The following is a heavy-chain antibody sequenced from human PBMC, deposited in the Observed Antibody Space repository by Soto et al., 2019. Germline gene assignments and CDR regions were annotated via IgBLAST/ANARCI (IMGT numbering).Heavy chain of an antibody. CDR2: MNPNSGNT. D-gene: IGHD3-22*01. CDR3: ARGAQYYYDSSGYPFDI. CDR1: GYTFTSYD. V-gene: IGHV1-8*01. J-gene: IGHJ3*02. Sequence: ASVKVSCKASGYTFTSYDINWVRQATGQGLEWMGWMNPNSGNTGYAQKFQGRVTMTRNTSISTAYMELSSLRSEDTAVYYCARGAQYYYDSSGYPFDIWGQGTMVTVS.